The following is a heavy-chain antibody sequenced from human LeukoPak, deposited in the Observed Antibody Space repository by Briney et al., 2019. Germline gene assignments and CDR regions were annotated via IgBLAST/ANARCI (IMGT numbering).Heavy chain of an antibody. Sequence: AAVKVSCKTFGYTFASNFMHGVRQARGQGLEGMGIIYARQGTTSSAQTFQRGNTVTTDTSSSTVYMDLCSLTSDDTRVYYCAREHSIDDESWSFDPWGEGTLVTVSS. CDR2: IYARQGTT. D-gene: IGHD2-15*01. J-gene: IGHJ5*02. V-gene: IGHV1-46*01. CDR3: AREHSIDDESWSFDP. CDR1: GYTFASNF.